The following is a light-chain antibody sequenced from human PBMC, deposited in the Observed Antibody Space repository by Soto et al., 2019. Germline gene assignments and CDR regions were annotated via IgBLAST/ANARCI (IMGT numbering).Light chain of an antibody. CDR2: EVT. CDR3: SSYVDSFSVI. CDR1: SGDVGHYNY. J-gene: IGLJ2*01. Sequence: QLVLTQPPSASGSLGQSVTISCTGTSGDVGHYNYVSWYQQQPGKAPKLMIYEVTKRSSGVPDRFSGSKSGNTASLTVSGLQAEDEADYYCSSYVDSFSVIFGGGTKLTVL. V-gene: IGLV2-8*01.